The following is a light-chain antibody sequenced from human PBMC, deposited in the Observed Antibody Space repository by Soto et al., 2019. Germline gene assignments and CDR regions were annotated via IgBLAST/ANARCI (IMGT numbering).Light chain of an antibody. CDR3: QQYYSYPRT. Sequence: AIRMTQSPSSFSASTGDRVTITCRASQGISSYLAWYQQKPGKAPKLQIYAASTLQSGVPSRFSGSGSGTDFTLTISCLQSEDFATYYCQQYYSYPRTLGPGTKVDIK. CDR2: AAS. J-gene: IGKJ3*01. CDR1: QGISSY. V-gene: IGKV1-8*01.